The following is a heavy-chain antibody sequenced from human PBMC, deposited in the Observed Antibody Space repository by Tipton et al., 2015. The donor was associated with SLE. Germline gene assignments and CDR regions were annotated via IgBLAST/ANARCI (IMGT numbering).Heavy chain of an antibody. CDR2: ISGDGGTP. J-gene: IGHJ4*02. CDR3: VKGDYGDYLHYFEY. Sequence: SLRLSCAASGFTFSSYAMHWVRQAPGKGLEWVSAISGDGGTPYHADSVKGRFTISRDNFKNTLYLQMNSLRAEETAIYYCVKGDYGDYLHYFEYWGQGTLVTVSS. CDR1: GFTFSSYA. V-gene: IGHV3-23*01. D-gene: IGHD4-17*01.